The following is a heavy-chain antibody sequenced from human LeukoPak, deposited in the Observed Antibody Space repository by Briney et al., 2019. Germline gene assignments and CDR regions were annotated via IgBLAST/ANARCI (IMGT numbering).Heavy chain of an antibody. J-gene: IGHJ4*02. CDR1: GFIFSSHW. V-gene: IGHV3-74*01. Sequence: PGGSLRLSCAASGFIFSSHWMHWVRQAPGKGLVWVSRISSDGWSTSYADSVKGRFTASRDSAENTLYLQMNSLRAEDTAVYYCARVSQFPGISSDYWGQGSLVTVSS. CDR2: ISSDGWST. CDR3: ARVSQFPGISSDY. D-gene: IGHD2-21*01.